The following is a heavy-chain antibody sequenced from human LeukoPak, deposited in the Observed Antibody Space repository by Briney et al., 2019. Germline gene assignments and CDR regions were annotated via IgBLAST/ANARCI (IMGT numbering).Heavy chain of an antibody. Sequence: ASVKVSCKASGYTFTGYYMHWVRQAPGQGLEWMGWINPNSGGTNYAQKFQGRVTMTRDTSISTAYMELSRLRSDDTAVYYCARVSRYYGSSDPLLDYWGQGTLVTVSS. D-gene: IGHD3-22*01. CDR1: GYTFTGYY. V-gene: IGHV1-2*02. CDR3: ARVSRYYGSSDPLLDY. J-gene: IGHJ4*02. CDR2: INPNSGGT.